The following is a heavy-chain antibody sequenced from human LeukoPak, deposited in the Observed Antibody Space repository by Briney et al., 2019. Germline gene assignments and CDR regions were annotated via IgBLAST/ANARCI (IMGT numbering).Heavy chain of an antibody. V-gene: IGHV4-4*07. CDR1: GDSISSHY. CDR3: AGGVYDSGSLSWFDP. D-gene: IGHD3-10*01. J-gene: IGHJ5*02. Sequence: PSETLSLTCTVSGDSISSHYWSWIRQPAGKRLEWVGRAHASGSSSYNPSLKSRVTLFVDKSKNQLSLKLSSVTAADTAVYYCAGGVYDSGSLSWFDPWGQGTLVIVSP. CDR2: AHASGSS.